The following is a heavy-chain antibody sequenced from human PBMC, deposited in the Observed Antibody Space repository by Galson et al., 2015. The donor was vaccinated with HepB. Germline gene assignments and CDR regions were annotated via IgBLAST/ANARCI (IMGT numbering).Heavy chain of an antibody. CDR1: GYTFTSYG. CDR3: ARNVRSVVVTAMGGGAFDI. J-gene: IGHJ3*02. V-gene: IGHV1-18*01. D-gene: IGHD2-21*02. Sequence: SVKVSCKASGYTFTSYGISWVRQAPGQGLEWMGWISAYNGNTNCAQKLQGRVTMTTDTSTSTAYMELRSLRSDDTAVYYCARNVRSVVVTAMGGGAFDIWGQGTMVTVSS. CDR2: ISAYNGNT.